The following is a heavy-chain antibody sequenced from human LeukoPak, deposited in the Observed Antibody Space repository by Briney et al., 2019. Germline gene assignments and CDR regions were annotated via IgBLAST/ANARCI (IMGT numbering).Heavy chain of an antibody. CDR1: GGSISSYY. J-gene: IGHJ6*02. D-gene: IGHD6-19*01. V-gene: IGHV4-59*08. CDR3: ARQSSGWPYYYYGMDV. CDR2: IYYSGST. Sequence: SETLSLTCTVSGGSISSYYWSWIRQPPGKGLEWIGYIYYSGSTNYNPSLKSRVTISVDTSKNQFSLKLSSVTAADTAVYYCARQSSGWPYYYYGMDVWGQGTTATVSS.